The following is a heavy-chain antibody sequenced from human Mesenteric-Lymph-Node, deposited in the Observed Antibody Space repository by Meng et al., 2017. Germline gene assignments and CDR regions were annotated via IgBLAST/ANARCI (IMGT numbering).Heavy chain of an antibody. CDR1: GFSFSDAW. J-gene: IGHJ4*02. CDR2: FKSKAAGGTT. D-gene: IGHD2-8*02. CDR3: AGDIPGGVSDMFDF. V-gene: IGHV3-15*01. Sequence: GESLKISCAASGFSFSDAWMSWVRQAPGKGLEWVGRFKSKAAGGTTEYAAPVKGRFTMSRDDSKNTFSLQMNSLKTGDTAVYYCAGDIPGGVSDMFDFWGQGIQVTVSS.